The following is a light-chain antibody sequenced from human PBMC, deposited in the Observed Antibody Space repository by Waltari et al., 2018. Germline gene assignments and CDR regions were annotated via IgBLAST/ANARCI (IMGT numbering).Light chain of an antibody. CDR2: YNS. CDR1: TIGTKS. CDR3: QVWDSTGAWV. J-gene: IGLJ3*02. Sequence: SYVLTQPPSVSVAPGNTATITCGESTIGTKSVHWYQQKPGQAPVLVMSYNSDRPSGIPERFSGSNSGNTATLTISRVEAGDESDFYCQVWDSTGAWVFGGGTRLTVL. V-gene: IGLV3-21*04.